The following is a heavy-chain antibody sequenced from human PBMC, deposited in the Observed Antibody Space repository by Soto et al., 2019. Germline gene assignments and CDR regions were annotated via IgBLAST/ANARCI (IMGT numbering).Heavy chain of an antibody. D-gene: IGHD1-26*01. V-gene: IGHV4-31*03. Sequence: PSETLSLTCTVSGGSISSGGYYWTWIRQHPGKGLEWIAYIYHSGYTFYNPSLKSRVTMSVDTSKNQFSQKLRSVTAADTAVYYCAKWEGLGSDYYYYAMDVWGQGTTVTVSS. CDR3: AKWEGLGSDYYYYAMDV. CDR1: GGSISSGGYY. J-gene: IGHJ6*02. CDR2: IYHSGYT.